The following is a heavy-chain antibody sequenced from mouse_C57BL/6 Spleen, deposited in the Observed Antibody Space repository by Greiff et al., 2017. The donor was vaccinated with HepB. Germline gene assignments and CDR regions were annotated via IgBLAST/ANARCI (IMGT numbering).Heavy chain of an antibody. Sequence: VQLQQSGAELVKPGASVKMSCKASGYTFTSYWITWVKQRPGQGLEWIGDIYPGSGSTNYNEKFKSKATLTVDTSSSTAYMQLSSLTSEDTAIYYCAREGTAEGMDYWGQGTSVTVSS. V-gene: IGHV1-55*01. J-gene: IGHJ4*01. D-gene: IGHD3-3*01. CDR1: GYTFTSYW. CDR3: AREGTAEGMDY. CDR2: IYPGSGST.